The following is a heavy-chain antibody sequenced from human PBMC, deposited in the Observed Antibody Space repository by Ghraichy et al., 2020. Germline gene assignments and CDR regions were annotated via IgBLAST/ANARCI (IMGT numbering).Heavy chain of an antibody. D-gene: IGHD2-15*01. V-gene: IGHV4-4*02. Sequence: SETLSLTCAVSGGTITTKTWWSWVRQPPGKGLEWIGEISDGGRASYNPSLKSRLTMSVDKSKSQFSPKLNSVTAADTGVYFCARHGGRHFDYWGQGMLVAVSS. CDR1: GGTITTKTW. CDR3: ARHGGRHFDY. J-gene: IGHJ4*02. CDR2: ISDGGRA.